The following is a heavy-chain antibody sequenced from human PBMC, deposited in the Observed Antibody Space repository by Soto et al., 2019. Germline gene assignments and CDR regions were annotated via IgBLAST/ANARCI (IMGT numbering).Heavy chain of an antibody. CDR3: ARDTAPSDV. Sequence: ASVKVSCKASGYTFTSYDINWVRQATGQGLEYLGWMNPNSGNTGYVQKFQGRVTMTWDSSITTAYMELSSLRSEDTAVYYCARDTAPSDVWGQGTTVTVSS. V-gene: IGHV1-8*01. CDR1: GYTFTSYD. J-gene: IGHJ6*02. CDR2: MNPNSGNT. D-gene: IGHD4-17*01.